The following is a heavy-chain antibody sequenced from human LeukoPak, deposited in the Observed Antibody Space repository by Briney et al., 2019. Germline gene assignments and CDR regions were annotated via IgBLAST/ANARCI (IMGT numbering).Heavy chain of an antibody. CDR3: ARVYDNNDYFDY. J-gene: IGHJ4*02. Sequence: GASVRVSCKASGYTFTGYYMHWVRQAPGQGLEWMGWINPNSGGTSYAQKFQGRVTMTRDTSISTAYMELTRLRFDDTAVYYCARVYDNNDYFDYWGQGTLVTVSS. CDR1: GYTFTGYY. V-gene: IGHV1-2*02. CDR2: INPNSGGT. D-gene: IGHD3-22*01.